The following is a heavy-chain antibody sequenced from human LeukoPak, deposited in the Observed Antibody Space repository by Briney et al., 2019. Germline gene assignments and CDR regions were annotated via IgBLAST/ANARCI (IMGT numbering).Heavy chain of an antibody. CDR2: IIPIFGTA. Sequence: SVKVSCKASGGTFSSYAISWVRQAPGQGLEWMGGIIPIFGTANYAQKFQGRVTITTDESTSTAHMELSSLRSEDTAVYYCARAFRYCSSTSCEYQHWGQGTLVTVSS. J-gene: IGHJ1*01. V-gene: IGHV1-69*05. CDR3: ARAFRYCSSTSCEYQH. CDR1: GGTFSSYA. D-gene: IGHD2-2*01.